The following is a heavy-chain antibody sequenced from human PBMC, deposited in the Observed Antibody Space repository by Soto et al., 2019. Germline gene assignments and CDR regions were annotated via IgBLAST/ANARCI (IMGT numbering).Heavy chain of an antibody. D-gene: IGHD4-17*01. CDR2: INSDGSST. CDR1: GFTFSTYA. J-gene: IGHJ4*02. V-gene: IGHV3-74*01. CDR3: ARDFDYGDLAFDY. Sequence: GGSLRLSCAASGFTFSTYAMNWVRQAPGKGLVWVSRINSDGSSTSYADSVKGRFTISRDNAKNTLYLQMNSLRAEDTAVYYCARDFDYGDLAFDYWGQGTLVTVS.